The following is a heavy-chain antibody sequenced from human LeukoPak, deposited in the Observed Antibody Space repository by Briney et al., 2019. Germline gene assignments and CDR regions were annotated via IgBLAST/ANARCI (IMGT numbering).Heavy chain of an antibody. CDR3: ARCSRGTSVGMDV. J-gene: IGHJ6*02. D-gene: IGHD1-1*01. CDR1: GGSISNYY. CDR2: IYYSGNT. Sequence: PSETLTLTCSVSGGSISNYYWTWIRQPPGKGLEWIGYIYYSGNTNYNPSIKSRVTISLDTSKNQLSLKLTSVPAADTAAYYCARCSRGTSVGMDVWGQGTTVTVSS. V-gene: IGHV4-59*08.